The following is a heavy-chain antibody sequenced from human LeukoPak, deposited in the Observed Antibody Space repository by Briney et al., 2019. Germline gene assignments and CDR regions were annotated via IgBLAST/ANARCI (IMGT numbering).Heavy chain of an antibody. J-gene: IGHJ4*02. V-gene: IGHV4-4*07. CDR1: GGSFSSYY. D-gene: IGHD6-19*01. CDR2: IYTGGST. Sequence: SETLSLTCSVSGGSFSSYYWSWIRQPAGKGLEWIGRIYTGGSTNYNPSLKSRVTISVDKSKNQFSLKLSSVTAADTAVYYCARGPLYSSGWYYFDYWGQGTLVTVSS. CDR3: ARGPLYSSGWYYFDY.